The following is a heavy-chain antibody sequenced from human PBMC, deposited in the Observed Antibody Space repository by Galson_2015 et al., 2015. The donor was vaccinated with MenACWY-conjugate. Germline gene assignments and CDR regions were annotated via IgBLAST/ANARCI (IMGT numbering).Heavy chain of an antibody. CDR2: IWYDGSNK. Sequence: SLRLSCAASGFTFSSYGMHWVRQAPGKGLEWVAVIWYDGSNKYYADSVKGRFTISRDNSKNTLYLQMNSLRAEDTAVYYCARALSQKIIVAGYWDQGTLVTVSS. V-gene: IGHV3-33*01. CDR3: ARALSQKIIVAGY. CDR1: GFTFSSYG. D-gene: IGHD3-16*02. J-gene: IGHJ4*02.